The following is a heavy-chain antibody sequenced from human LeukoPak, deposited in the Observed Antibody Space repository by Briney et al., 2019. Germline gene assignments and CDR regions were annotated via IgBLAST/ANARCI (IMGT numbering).Heavy chain of an antibody. CDR2: INHNGNVN. Sequence: GGSLRLSCAASGFTFSSYWMNWARQASGKGLEWVASINHNGNVNYYVDSVKGRFTISRDNAKNSLYLQMSNLRAEDTAVYYCAGVAGTPYYYYGMDVWGQGTTVTVSS. D-gene: IGHD6-19*01. J-gene: IGHJ6*02. V-gene: IGHV3-7*03. CDR1: GFTFSSYW. CDR3: AGVAGTPYYYYGMDV.